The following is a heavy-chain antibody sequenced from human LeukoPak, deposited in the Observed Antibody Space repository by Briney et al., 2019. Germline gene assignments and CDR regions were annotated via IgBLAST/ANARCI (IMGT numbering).Heavy chain of an antibody. CDR2: IESGDQT. CDR1: GFDFSVHA. Sequence: GRSLRLSCAASGFDFSVHAMTWVRQAPGKGLEWVSTIESGDQTYYTDAVKGRFTISRDDSKATLYLQMNSLKAEDTAIYYCAKDAFSFNGVFDALDIWGQGTMVTVSS. J-gene: IGHJ3*02. CDR3: AKDAFSFNGVFDALDI. V-gene: IGHV3-23*01. D-gene: IGHD3-3*02.